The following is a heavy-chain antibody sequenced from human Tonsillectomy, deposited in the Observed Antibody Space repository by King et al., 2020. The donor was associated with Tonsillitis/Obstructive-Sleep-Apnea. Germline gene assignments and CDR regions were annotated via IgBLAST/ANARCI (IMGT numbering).Heavy chain of an antibody. CDR2: ISTSGTNL. Sequence: VQLVESGGGLVQPGGSLRLSCAASGFTFSSYEMNWVRQAPGKGLEWVSYISTSGTNLYYADSVKGRFTISRDNAKNSLYLQMNSLRVEDTAVYYCVRDRDNDGLNDVFDIWGQGTMVTVSS. CDR3: VRDRDNDGLNDVFDI. J-gene: IGHJ3*02. D-gene: IGHD5-24*01. V-gene: IGHV3-48*03. CDR1: GFTFSSYE.